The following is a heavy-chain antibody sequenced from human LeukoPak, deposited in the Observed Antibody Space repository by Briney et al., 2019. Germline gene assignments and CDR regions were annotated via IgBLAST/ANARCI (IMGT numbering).Heavy chain of an antibody. CDR2: ISGSGGST. CDR1: GFTFSSYS. V-gene: IGHV3-23*01. D-gene: IGHD1-7*01. CDR3: AKDMQNYYYFDY. Sequence: GGSLRLSCAASGFTFSSYSMNWVRQAPGKGLEWVSAISGSGGSTYYADSVKGRFTISRDNSKNTLYLQMNSLRAEDTAVYYCAKDMQNYYYFDYWGQGTLVTVSS. J-gene: IGHJ4*02.